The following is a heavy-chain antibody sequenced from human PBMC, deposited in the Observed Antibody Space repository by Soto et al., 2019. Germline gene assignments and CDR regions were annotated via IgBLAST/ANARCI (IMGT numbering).Heavy chain of an antibody. D-gene: IGHD2-15*01. CDR2: ISSSSSYI. CDR1: GFTFSSYS. V-gene: IGHV3-21*01. J-gene: IGHJ5*02. Sequence: GGSLRLSCAASGFTFSSYSMNWVRQAPGKGLEWVSSISSSSSYIYYADSVKGRFTISRDNAKNSLYLQMNSLRAEDTAVYYCARDSGYCSGGSCYLYLFDPWGQGTLVTVSS. CDR3: ARDSGYCSGGSCYLYLFDP.